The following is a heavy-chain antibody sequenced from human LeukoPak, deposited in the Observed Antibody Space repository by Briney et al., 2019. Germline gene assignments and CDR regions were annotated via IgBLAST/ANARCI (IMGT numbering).Heavy chain of an antibody. CDR1: GYTFTGYY. D-gene: IGHD6-19*01. V-gene: IGHV1-2*02. CDR2: INPNSGGT. J-gene: IGHJ4*02. CDR3: ARDRSGWYRPFDY. Sequence: ASVKVSCKASGYTFTGYYMHWVRQAPGQGLEWMGWINPNSGGTNYAQKFQGRVTMTRDTSTSTAYMELSRLRSDDTAVYYCARDRSGWYRPFDYWGQGTLVTVSS.